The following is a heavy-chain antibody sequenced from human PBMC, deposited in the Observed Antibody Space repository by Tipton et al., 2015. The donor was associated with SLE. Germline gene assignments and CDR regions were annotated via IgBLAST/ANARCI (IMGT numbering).Heavy chain of an antibody. J-gene: IGHJ3*02. D-gene: IGHD6-13*01. CDR3: ARGRGIAAAVLGAFDI. V-gene: IGHV4-39*07. CDR2: IYYSGST. CDR1: GGSISSSSYY. Sequence: TLSLTCTVSGGSISSSSYYWGWIRQPPGKGLEWIGSIYYSGSTYYNPSLKSRVTISVGTSKNQFSLKLSSVTAADTAVYYCARGRGIAAAVLGAFDIWGQGTMVPVSS.